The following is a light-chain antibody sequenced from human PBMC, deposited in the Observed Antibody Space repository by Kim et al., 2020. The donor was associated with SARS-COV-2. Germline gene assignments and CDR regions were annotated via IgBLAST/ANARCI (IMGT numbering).Light chain of an antibody. J-gene: IGKJ1*01. CDR1: QSVSSN. Sequence: SPVESATLSCRASQSVSSNLAWYQQKPGQAPRLLIYGASTRATGIPARFSGSGSGTEFTLTISSLQSEDFAVYYCQQYNNWPPWTFGQWTKVEIK. V-gene: IGKV3-15*01. CDR2: GAS. CDR3: QQYNNWPPWT.